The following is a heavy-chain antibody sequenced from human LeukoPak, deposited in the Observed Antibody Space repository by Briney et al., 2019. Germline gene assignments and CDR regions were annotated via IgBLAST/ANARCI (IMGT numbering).Heavy chain of an antibody. D-gene: IGHD3-22*01. CDR3: ARDADYYDSSGGTVI. CDR1: GFTFSSYA. Sequence: GGSLRLSCAASGFTFSSYAMSWVRQAPGKGLEWVSAISGSGDITYYAESVRGRFTISRDNSKNTLRLQMNSLRAEDTAVYYCARDADYYDSSGGTVIWGQGTMVTVSS. CDR2: ISGSGDIT. J-gene: IGHJ3*02. V-gene: IGHV3-23*01.